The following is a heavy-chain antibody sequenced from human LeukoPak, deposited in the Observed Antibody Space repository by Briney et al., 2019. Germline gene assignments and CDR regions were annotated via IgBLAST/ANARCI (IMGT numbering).Heavy chain of an antibody. J-gene: IGHJ4*02. CDR2: ISAYNGDT. V-gene: IGHV1-18*01. CDR1: GYTFPNYG. CDR3: ARRRYSSGWHLDY. D-gene: IGHD6-19*01. Sequence: ASVKVSCRASGYTFPNYGVTWVRQAPGQGLEWMGWISAYNGDTNYAQKFQGRVTMSTDTSTSTAYMELRSPRSDDTAMYYCARRRYSSGWHLDYWGQGTLVTVSS.